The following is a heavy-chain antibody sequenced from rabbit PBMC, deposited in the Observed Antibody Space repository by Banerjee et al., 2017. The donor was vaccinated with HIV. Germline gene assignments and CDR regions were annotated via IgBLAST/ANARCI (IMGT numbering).Heavy chain of an antibody. CDR2: IYTGSGST. J-gene: IGHJ4*01. CDR1: GFSFSSSYY. CDR3: ARVGYYTYDYAGYAYVTYDYFNL. Sequence: QEQLVESGGGLVQPEGSLTLTCTASGFSFSSSYYMCWVRQAPGKGLEWIGCIYTGSGSTYYASWAKGRFTISKTSSTTVTLQMTSLTAADTATYFCARVGYYTYDYAGYAYVTYDYFNLWGQGTLVTVS. V-gene: IGHV1S45*01. D-gene: IGHD6-1*01.